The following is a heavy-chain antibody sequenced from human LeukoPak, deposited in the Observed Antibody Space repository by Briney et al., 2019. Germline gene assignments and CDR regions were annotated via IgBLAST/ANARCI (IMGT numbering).Heavy chain of an antibody. CDR3: ATGHSYGYDY. CDR2: VKGDGRTI. CDR1: GLTFSDFW. V-gene: IGHV3-74*01. J-gene: IGHJ4*02. Sequence: PGGSLRLSCAASGLTFSDFWMHWVRQPPGKGLVWVALVKGDGRTIRYADSVKGRFTISRDNAKNTLYLQMNSLRADDSGVYYCATGHSYGYDYWGQGVLVTVSS. D-gene: IGHD5-18*01.